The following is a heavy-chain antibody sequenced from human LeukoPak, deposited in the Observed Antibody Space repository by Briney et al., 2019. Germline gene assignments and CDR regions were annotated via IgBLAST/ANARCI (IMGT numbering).Heavy chain of an antibody. CDR1: GFTFSSYA. J-gene: IGHJ4*02. V-gene: IGHV3-23*01. Sequence: PGGSLRLSCAASGFTFSSYAMSWVRQAPGKGLEWVSAISGSGGSTYYADSVKGRFTISRDNSKNTLYLQMNSLRAEDTAVYYCAKSRLRFSSNSLADYWGQGTLVTVSS. CDR3: AKSRLRFSSNSLADY. D-gene: IGHD4-11*01. CDR2: ISGSGGST.